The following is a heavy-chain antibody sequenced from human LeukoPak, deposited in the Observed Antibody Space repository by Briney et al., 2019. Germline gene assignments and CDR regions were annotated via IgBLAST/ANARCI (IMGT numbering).Heavy chain of an antibody. CDR2: IPSDGSNK. V-gene: IGHV3-30*02. CDR1: GFTFSTCG. CDR3: SKANPLGDY. J-gene: IGHJ4*02. Sequence: RGSLRLSCAASGFTFSTCGMHWVRPAPGKGLEWVAFIPSDGSNKYYADSVKGRFTISRDNSKNTLYLQMNSLRVEDTAVYYCSKANPLGDYWGQGTLVTVSS. D-gene: IGHD2-8*01.